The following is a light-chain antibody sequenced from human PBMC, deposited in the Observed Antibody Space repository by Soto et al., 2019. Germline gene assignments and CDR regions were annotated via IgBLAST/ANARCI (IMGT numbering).Light chain of an antibody. J-gene: IGLJ1*01. CDR2: EVR. CDR1: SSDVGSYNY. V-gene: IGLV2-14*01. Sequence: ALTQPASVSGSPGQSSTISCTGTSSDVGSYNYVAWYQQFPGKTPKLMIYEVRNRPSGVSSRFSGSKSGNTASLTISGLQAEDEADYYCISYTGSDTSYVFGTGTKVTVL. CDR3: ISYTGSDTSYV.